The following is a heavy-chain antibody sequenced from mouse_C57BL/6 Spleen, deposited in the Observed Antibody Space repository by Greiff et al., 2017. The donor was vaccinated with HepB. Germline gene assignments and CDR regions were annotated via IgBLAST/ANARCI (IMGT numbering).Heavy chain of an antibody. CDR3: ARDGSSDWYFDV. J-gene: IGHJ1*03. CDR2: IDPEDGET. V-gene: IGHV14-2*01. Sequence: VQLKESGAELVKPGASVKLSCTASGFNIKDYYMHWVKQRTEQGLEWIGRIDPEDGETKYAPNFQGKATITADTSSNTAYLQLSSLTSEDTAVYYCARDGSSDWYFDVWGTGTTVTVSS. CDR1: GFNIKDYY. D-gene: IGHD1-1*01.